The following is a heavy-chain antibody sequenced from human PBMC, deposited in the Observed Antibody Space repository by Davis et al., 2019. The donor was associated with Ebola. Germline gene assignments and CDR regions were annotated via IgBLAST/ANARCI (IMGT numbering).Heavy chain of an antibody. CDR3: ARGPRYDLWSGYVMLGPHPDY. CDR2: IIPIFGTA. V-gene: IGHV1-69*13. J-gene: IGHJ4*02. Sequence: SVKVSCKASGGTFSSYAISWVRQAPGQGLEWMGGIIPIFGTANYAQKFQGRVTITADESTSTAYMELSSLRAEDTAVYYCARGPRYDLWSGYVMLGPHPDYWGQGTPVTVSS. D-gene: IGHD3-3*01. CDR1: GGTFSSYA.